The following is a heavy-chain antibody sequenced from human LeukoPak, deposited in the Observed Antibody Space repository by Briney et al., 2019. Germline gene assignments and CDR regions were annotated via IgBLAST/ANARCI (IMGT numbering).Heavy chain of an antibody. CDR2: MNPNRDNT. J-gene: IGHJ6*02. Sequence: ASVKVSCKASGYTFTSYDINWVRQATGQGLEWMGWMNPNRDNTGSAQKFQGRVTMTRNTSISTAYMELSSLSSDDTAVYYCARGHSSHGMDVWSQGTTVTVSS. CDR1: GYTFTSYD. V-gene: IGHV1-8*01. D-gene: IGHD2-2*01. CDR3: ARGHSSHGMDV.